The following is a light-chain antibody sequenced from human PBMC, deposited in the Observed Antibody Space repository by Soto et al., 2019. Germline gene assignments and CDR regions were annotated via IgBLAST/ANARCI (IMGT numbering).Light chain of an antibody. CDR1: QGISRW. Sequence: DIKMTQSPSTLSASVGDRVTITCRASQGISRWLAWYQQKPGKPPKLLMYLASSLESGVPSRFSGSGSGTEFTPTISSLQPDDVATYYCQQYNSYTLTFGQGTKVEIK. CDR2: LAS. V-gene: IGKV1-5*03. CDR3: QQYNSYTLT. J-gene: IGKJ1*01.